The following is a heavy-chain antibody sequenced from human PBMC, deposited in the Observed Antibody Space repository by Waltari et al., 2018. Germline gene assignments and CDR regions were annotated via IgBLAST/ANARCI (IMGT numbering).Heavy chain of an antibody. D-gene: IGHD2-2*01. Sequence: QMQLVESGGGVVQPGGSLRLTCAASGFTFSSYGMHWVRQAPGKGLEGVACLRYDGSNAYYADSVKGRFTISRDNSKNTLSLHMNSLRPEDTAVYYCAKDGSFVVVPEAMFDYYMDVWGKGTTVSVSS. CDR1: GFTFSSYG. CDR2: LRYDGSNA. V-gene: IGHV3-30*02. J-gene: IGHJ6*03. CDR3: AKDGSFVVVPEAMFDYYMDV.